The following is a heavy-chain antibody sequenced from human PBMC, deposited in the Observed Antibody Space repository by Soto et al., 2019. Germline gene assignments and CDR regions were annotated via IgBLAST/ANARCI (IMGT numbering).Heavy chain of an antibody. CDR2: IYSGGSA. CDR3: ARDRVESGYPEYFQH. Sequence: EVQLVESGGGLIQPGGSLRLSCAASGFTVSSNYMSWVRQAPGKGLEWVSVIYSGGSAYYADSVKGRFTISRDNSKNTLYLQMNSLRAADTGVYYCARDRVESGYPEYFQHWGQGTLVTVSS. CDR1: GFTVSSNY. V-gene: IGHV3-53*01. D-gene: IGHD3-22*01. J-gene: IGHJ1*01.